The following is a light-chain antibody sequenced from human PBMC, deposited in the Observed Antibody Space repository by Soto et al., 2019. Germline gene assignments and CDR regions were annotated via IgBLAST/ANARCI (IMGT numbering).Light chain of an antibody. CDR1: QTIGGW. CDR2: DAS. J-gene: IGKJ1*01. Sequence: DIQITQSPSTLSASVGDRVTITCRASQTIGGWLAWYQQKPGKAPNLLIYDASSLDSGVPSRFSCSGSGTEYTLTISSLKPDDFATDYRQQYNSRWTFGLGNKGDIK. V-gene: IGKV1-5*01. CDR3: QQYNSRWT.